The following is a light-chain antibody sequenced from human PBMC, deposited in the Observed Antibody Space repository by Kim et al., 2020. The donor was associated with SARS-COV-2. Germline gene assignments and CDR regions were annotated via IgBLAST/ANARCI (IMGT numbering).Light chain of an antibody. Sequence: IQMTQSPSSLSASVGDRVTITCRASQSISNYLNWYQQKPGKAPKVLIYGASILQSGVPSRFSGSGSGTYFTLTISSLQPEDFATYYCQQSYSNPPEYTFGQGTKLE. V-gene: IGKV1-39*01. CDR3: QQSYSNPPEYT. CDR2: GAS. CDR1: QSISNY. J-gene: IGKJ2*01.